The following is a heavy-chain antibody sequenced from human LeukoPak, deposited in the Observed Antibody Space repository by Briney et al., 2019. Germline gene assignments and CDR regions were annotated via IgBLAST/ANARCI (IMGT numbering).Heavy chain of an antibody. D-gene: IGHD3-22*01. V-gene: IGHV3-23*01. J-gene: IGHJ4*02. CDR1: GSTFSSYA. Sequence: GGSLRLSCAASGSTFSSYAMSWVRQAPGKGLEWVSAISGSGGSTYYADSVKGRFTISRDNSKNTLYLQMNSLRAEDTAVYYCAKGPRGDSSGYLFDYWGQGTLVTVSS. CDR2: ISGSGGST. CDR3: AKGPRGDSSGYLFDY.